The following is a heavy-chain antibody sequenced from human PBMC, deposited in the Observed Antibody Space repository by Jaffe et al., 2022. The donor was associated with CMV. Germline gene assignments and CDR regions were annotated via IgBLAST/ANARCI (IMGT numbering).Heavy chain of an antibody. Sequence: QVQLVESGGGVVQPGRSLRLSCAASGFTFSNYGVHWVRQAPGKGLEWVAVISHDGSNEKYADSVKGRFTISRDSPKNMVYLQMNRLRAEDTAVYYCAKDFYLRDDQRDTLNDAFDFWGQGTMVTVSS. CDR3: AKDFYLRDDQRDTLNDAFDF. D-gene: IGHD6-25*01. CDR2: ISHDGSNE. CDR1: GFTFSNYG. J-gene: IGHJ3*01. V-gene: IGHV3-30*18.